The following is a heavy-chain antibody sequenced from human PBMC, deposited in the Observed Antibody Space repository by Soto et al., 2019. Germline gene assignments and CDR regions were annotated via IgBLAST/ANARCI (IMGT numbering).Heavy chain of an antibody. CDR1: GYTFTNHG. V-gene: IGHV1-18*01. Sequence: QVQLVQSGAEVKKPGASVKVSCKASGYTFTNHGISWVRQAPGQGLEWMGWISVYNGNTNYAQKFQGRVTMTTDTSTSTAYMELRSLRSDDTAVYYCARDISGLLGFIADYWGQRTLVTVSS. D-gene: IGHD3-22*01. CDR2: ISVYNGNT. CDR3: ARDISGLLGFIADY. J-gene: IGHJ4*02.